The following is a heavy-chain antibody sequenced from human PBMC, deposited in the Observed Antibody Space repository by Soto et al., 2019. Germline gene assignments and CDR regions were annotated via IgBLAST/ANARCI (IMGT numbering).Heavy chain of an antibody. J-gene: IGHJ4*02. D-gene: IGHD2-15*01. CDR1: GGTFSSYT. Sequence: SVKVSCKASGGTFSSYTISWVRQAPGQGLEWMGRIIPILGIANYAQKFQGRVTITADKSTSTAYMELSSLRSEDTAVYYCASSSLGYCSGGSCYAPDYWGQGTLVTVSS. CDR3: ASSSLGYCSGGSCYAPDY. V-gene: IGHV1-69*02. CDR2: IIPILGIA.